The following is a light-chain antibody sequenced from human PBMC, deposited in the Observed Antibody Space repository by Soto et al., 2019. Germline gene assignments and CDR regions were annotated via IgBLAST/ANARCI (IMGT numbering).Light chain of an antibody. J-gene: IGKJ2*01. V-gene: IGKV3-20*01. CDR3: QQDGSSPDT. Sequence: EIVLTQSPGTLSLSPGERATLSCRASQSVSSSYLAWYQQKPGQAPRLLIYGASSRATGSPDRFSGSGSGTDFTLTISRLEPEDFAVYYCQQDGSSPDTFGQGTKLAIK. CDR1: QSVSSSY. CDR2: GAS.